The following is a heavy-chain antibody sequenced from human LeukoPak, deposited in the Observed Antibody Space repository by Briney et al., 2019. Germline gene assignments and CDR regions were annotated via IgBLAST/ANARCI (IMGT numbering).Heavy chain of an antibody. Sequence: SETLSLTCTVSGGSISSSSYYWGWIRQPPGKGLEWIGSIYYSGSTYYNPSLKSRVTISVDTSKNQFSLKLSSVTAADTAVYYCAIVWIAFVSSGSYDTRLDYWGQGTLVTVSS. CDR3: AIVWIAFVSSGSYDTRLDY. D-gene: IGHD3-10*01. CDR1: GGSISSSSYY. V-gene: IGHV4-39*01. CDR2: IYYSGST. J-gene: IGHJ4*02.